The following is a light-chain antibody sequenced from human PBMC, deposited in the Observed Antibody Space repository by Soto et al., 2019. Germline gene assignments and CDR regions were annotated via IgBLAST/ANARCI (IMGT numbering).Light chain of an antibody. CDR1: SSDVGGYNY. V-gene: IGLV2-14*01. J-gene: IGLJ1*01. CDR3: SSYKSGSTPYV. CDR2: EVS. Sequence: QSVLTQPASVSGSPGQSITISCTGTSSDVGGYNYVSWYRQHPGKAPKLIIYEVSDRPSGVSNRFSGSKSGNTASLTISGLQAEDEADYYCSSYKSGSTPYVFGTGTKVTVL.